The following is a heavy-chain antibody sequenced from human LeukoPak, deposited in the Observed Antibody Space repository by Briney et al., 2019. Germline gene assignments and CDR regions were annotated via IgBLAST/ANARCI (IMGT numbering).Heavy chain of an antibody. D-gene: IGHD2-2*02. CDR2: IWYDGSNK. J-gene: IGHJ4*02. CDR3: ARDFIPAAIAAAFDY. V-gene: IGHV3-33*01. CDR1: GFTFSSYG. Sequence: GGSLRLSCAASGFTFSSYGMHWVRQAPGKGLEWVAVIWYDGSNKYYADSVKGRFTVSRDNSKNTLYLQMNSLRAEDTAVYYCARDFIPAAIAAAFDYWGQGTLVTVSS.